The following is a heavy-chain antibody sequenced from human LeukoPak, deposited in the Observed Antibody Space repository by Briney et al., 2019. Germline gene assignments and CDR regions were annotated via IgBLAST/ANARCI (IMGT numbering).Heavy chain of an antibody. V-gene: IGHV4-61*02. CDR1: GGSISSGSYY. Sequence: PSQTLSLTCTVSGGSISSGSYYGSWIRQPAGKGLEWIGRIYTSGSTNYNPSLKSRVTISVDTSKNQFSLKLSSVTAADTAVYYCARNSGSYLDYWGQGTLVTVSS. J-gene: IGHJ4*02. CDR2: IYTSGST. D-gene: IGHD1-26*01. CDR3: ARNSGSYLDY.